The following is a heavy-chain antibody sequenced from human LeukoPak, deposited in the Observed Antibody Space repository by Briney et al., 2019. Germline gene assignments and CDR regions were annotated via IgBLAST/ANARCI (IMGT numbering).Heavy chain of an antibody. CDR2: IKQDGSGE. CDR3: ARDGGAYSRRFDP. CDR1: GFTFSSYW. D-gene: IGHD6-13*01. V-gene: IGHV3-7*01. Sequence: GGSLRLSCAASGFTFSSYWMSWVRQAPGKGLEWVANIKQDGSGEYYVDSVKGRFTISRDNAKNSLYLQMNSLRAEDTAVYYCARDGGAYSRRFDPWGQGTLVTVSS. J-gene: IGHJ5*02.